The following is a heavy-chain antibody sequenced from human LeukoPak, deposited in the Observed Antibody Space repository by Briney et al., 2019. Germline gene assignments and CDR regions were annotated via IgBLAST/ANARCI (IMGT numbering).Heavy chain of an antibody. Sequence: PGGSLRLSCAGSGYSFRSHSMNWVRQAPGKGLEWVSSISSISHYIYYADSVKDRFTIARDNAKNSLYLQMNSLRAEDTALYYCTRDYYDSSGLPFDYWGQGTLVTVSS. CDR3: TRDYYDSSGLPFDY. CDR1: GYSFRSHS. D-gene: IGHD3-22*01. CDR2: ISSISHYI. J-gene: IGHJ4*02. V-gene: IGHV3-21*01.